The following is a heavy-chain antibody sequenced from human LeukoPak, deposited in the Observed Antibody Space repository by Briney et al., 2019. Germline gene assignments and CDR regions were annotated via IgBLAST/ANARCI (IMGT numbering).Heavy chain of an antibody. V-gene: IGHV4-34*01. J-gene: IGHJ6*02. CDR2: INHSGST. CDR3: ARFSRVFMVRGEFYYYYGMDV. Sequence: SETLSLTCAVYGGSFSGYYWSWIRQPPGKGLEWIGEINHSGSTNHNPSLKSQVTISVDTSKNQFSLKLSSVTAADTAVYYCARFSRVFMVRGEFYYYYGMDVWGQGTTVTVSS. D-gene: IGHD3-10*01. CDR1: GGSFSGYY.